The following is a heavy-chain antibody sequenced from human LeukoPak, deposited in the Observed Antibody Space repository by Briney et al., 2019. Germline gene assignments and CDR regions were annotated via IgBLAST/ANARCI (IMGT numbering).Heavy chain of an antibody. CDR2: IIPIFGTA. V-gene: IGHV1-69*13. CDR3: ARTLEVGVVPAAFDY. CDR1: GATFSSYA. Sequence: SVKVSCKASGATFSSYAISWVQQAPGQGLEWMGGIIPIFGTANYAQKFQGRVTITADESTSTAYMELSSLRSEDTAVYYCARTLEVGVVPAAFDYWGQGTLVTVSS. J-gene: IGHJ4*02. D-gene: IGHD2-2*01.